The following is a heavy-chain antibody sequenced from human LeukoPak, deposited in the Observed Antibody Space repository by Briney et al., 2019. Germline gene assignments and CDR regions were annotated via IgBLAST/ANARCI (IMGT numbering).Heavy chain of an antibody. J-gene: IGHJ6*03. Sequence: GGSLRLSCAASGFTFDDYTMHWVRQAPGKGLEWVSLISWDGTNTFYADSVKGRFTISRDNSKNSLYLQMNSLRAEDTALYYCARVYDSSGYSYYYYYYMDVWGKGTTVTVSS. V-gene: IGHV3-43*01. D-gene: IGHD3-22*01. CDR2: ISWDGTNT. CDR3: ARVYDSSGYSYYYYYYMDV. CDR1: GFTFDDYT.